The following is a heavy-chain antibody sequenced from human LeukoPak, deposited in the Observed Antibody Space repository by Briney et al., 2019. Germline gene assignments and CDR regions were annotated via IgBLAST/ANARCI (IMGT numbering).Heavy chain of an antibody. CDR3: TRVRGDSGYDPNYYYYYMDV. D-gene: IGHD5-12*01. V-gene: IGHV3-49*03. CDR1: GFTFGDYA. CDR2: IRSKAYGGTT. Sequence: GGSLRLSCTASGFTFGDYAMSWFRQAPGKGLEWVGFIRSKAYGGTTEYAASVKGRFTISRDDSKSIAYLQMNSLKTEDTAVYYCTRVRGDSGYDPNYYYYYMDVWGKGTTVTVSS. J-gene: IGHJ6*03.